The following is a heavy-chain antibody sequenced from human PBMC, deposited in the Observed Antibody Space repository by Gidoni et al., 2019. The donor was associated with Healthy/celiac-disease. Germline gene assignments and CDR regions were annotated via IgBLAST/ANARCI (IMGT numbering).Heavy chain of an antibody. CDR1: GYRFTRYW. CDR2: INPGDSDT. Sequence: EVQLVQSGAEVKKHGESLKISCKGSGYRFTRYWIGWVRQMPGKGLEWMGIINPGDSDTRYSPSFQGQVTISADKSISTAYLQWSSLKASDTAMYYCARLQYSSSPLFDYWGQGTLVTVSS. V-gene: IGHV5-51*01. J-gene: IGHJ4*02. CDR3: ARLQYSSSPLFDY. D-gene: IGHD6-6*01.